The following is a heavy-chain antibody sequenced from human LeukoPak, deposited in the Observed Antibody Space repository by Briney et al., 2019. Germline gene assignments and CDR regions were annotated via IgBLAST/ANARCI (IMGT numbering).Heavy chain of an antibody. J-gene: IGHJ5*02. CDR2: IYYSGST. Sequence: SETLSLTCAVSGGSVITYYWTWIRQPPGKGLEWIGYIYYSGSTNYNPSLKSRVTISVDTSKNQISLRLNSVTPADTAVYYCARSNSYGPGTHYLHHWGQGTLVTVSS. CDR1: GGSVITYY. V-gene: IGHV4-59*02. CDR3: ARSNSYGPGTHYLHH. D-gene: IGHD3-10*01.